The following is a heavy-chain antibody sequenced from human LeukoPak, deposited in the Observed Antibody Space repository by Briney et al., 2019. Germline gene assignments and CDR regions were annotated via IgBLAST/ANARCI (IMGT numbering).Heavy chain of an antibody. J-gene: IGHJ6*02. Sequence: GGSLRLSCAASGFTFSSYSMNWVRQAPGKGLEWVSSISSSSSYIYYADSVKGRFTISRDNAKNLLYLQMNSLRAEDTAVYYCASCSSPSCYYLGYYGMDVWGQGTTVTVSS. CDR1: GFTFSSYS. D-gene: IGHD2-2*01. V-gene: IGHV3-21*01. CDR2: ISSSSSYI. CDR3: ASCSSPSCYYLGYYGMDV.